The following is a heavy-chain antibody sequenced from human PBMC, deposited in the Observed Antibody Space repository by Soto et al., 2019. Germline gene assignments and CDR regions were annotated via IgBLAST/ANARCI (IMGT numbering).Heavy chain of an antibody. J-gene: IGHJ4*02. Sequence: HLGGSLRLSCEVSGFTFSGFDMHWVRQPTGKGLEWVSSIGTAGDTYYAVSVKGRFTISRDNAKNSLSLQMNSLRAGDMAVYFCAKSQEIGTHFFDSWGQGTQVTVSS. CDR3: AKSQEIGTHFFDS. CDR1: GFTFSGFD. V-gene: IGHV3-13*01. CDR2: IGTAGDT. D-gene: IGHD6-13*01.